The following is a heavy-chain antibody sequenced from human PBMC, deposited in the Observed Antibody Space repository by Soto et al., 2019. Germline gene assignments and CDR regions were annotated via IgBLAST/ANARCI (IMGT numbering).Heavy chain of an antibody. J-gene: IGHJ4*02. V-gene: IGHV1-8*01. Sequence: ASVKVSCKASGYTFTNSDINWERQAPGQGLEWMGWMNPDSGHAAYAQKFQGRVALTTRTSTSTVYMEMRSLGSEDTAVYYCARRPHCSGGICYYGLDNWGQGTLVTVS. CDR2: MNPDSGHA. D-gene: IGHD2-15*01. CDR1: GYTFTNSD. CDR3: ARRPHCSGGICYYGLDN.